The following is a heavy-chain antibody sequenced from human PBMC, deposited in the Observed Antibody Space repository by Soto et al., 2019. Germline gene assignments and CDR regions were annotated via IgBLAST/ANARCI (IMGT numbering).Heavy chain of an antibody. Sequence: QVQLVQSGAEVKKTGASVKVSGKAAGYTFTSYYMHWVRQAPGQGLEWMGIINPSGGSTSYAQKFQGRVTMTRDTSTSTVYMELSSLRSEDTAVYYCAILNMVASWSDWGQGTLVTVSS. V-gene: IGHV1-46*01. CDR3: AILNMVASWSD. CDR1: GYTFTSYY. CDR2: INPSGGST. D-gene: IGHD2-15*01. J-gene: IGHJ4*02.